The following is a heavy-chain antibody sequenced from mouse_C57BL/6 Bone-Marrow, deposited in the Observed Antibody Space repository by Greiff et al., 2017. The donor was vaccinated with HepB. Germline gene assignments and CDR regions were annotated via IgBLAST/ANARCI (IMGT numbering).Heavy chain of an antibody. CDR1: GYTFTSYW. Sequence: QVQLQQPGAELVKPGASVKMSCKASGYTFTSYWITWVKQRPGQGLEWIGDIYPGSGSTNYNEKFKSKATLTVDTSSSAAYMQLSRLTSEDSAVYYCAREGGVITTVDWYFDVWGTGTTVTVSS. J-gene: IGHJ1*03. D-gene: IGHD1-1*01. CDR3: AREGGVITTVDWYFDV. CDR2: IYPGSGST. V-gene: IGHV1-55*01.